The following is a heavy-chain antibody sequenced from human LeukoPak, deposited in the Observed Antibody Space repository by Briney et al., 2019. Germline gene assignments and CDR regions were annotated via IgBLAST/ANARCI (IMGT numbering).Heavy chain of an antibody. J-gene: IGHJ5*02. D-gene: IGHD6-13*01. V-gene: IGHV3-21*01. CDR2: ISSSSSYI. Sequence: GGSLRLSCAASGFTFSDYSMNWVRQAPGKGLEWVSSISSSSSYIYYADSVKGRFTISRDNAKNSLYLQMNSLRAEDTAVYYCARDAPIAAAGPTRHNWFDPWGQGTLVTVSS. CDR1: GFTFSDYS. CDR3: ARDAPIAAAGPTRHNWFDP.